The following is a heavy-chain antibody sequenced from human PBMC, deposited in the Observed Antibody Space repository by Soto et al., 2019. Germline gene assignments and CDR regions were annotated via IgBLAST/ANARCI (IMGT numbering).Heavy chain of an antibody. V-gene: IGHV1-8*01. J-gene: IGHJ3*02. D-gene: IGHD3-22*01. CDR2: MNPNSGNT. CDR1: GYTFTSYD. CDR3: ARRNYYYDSSGYPHDAFDI. Sequence: QVQLVQSGAEVKKPGASVKVSCKASGYTFTSYDINWVRQATGQGLEWMGWMNPNSGNTGYAQKFQGRVTMTRNTSISTAYMELSSLRSEDTAVYYCARRNYYYDSSGYPHDAFDIWGQGTMVTVSS.